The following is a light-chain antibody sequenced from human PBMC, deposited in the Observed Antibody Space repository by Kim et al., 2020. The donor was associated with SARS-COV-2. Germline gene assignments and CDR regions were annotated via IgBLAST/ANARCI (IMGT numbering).Light chain of an antibody. V-gene: IGLV2-14*03. J-gene: IGLJ3*02. Sequence: GQSITLSCACSSSEIGSNKYVSWYQQHPGKVPKVMIYEVNSRPAGVSNRFSGSKSGNTASLTISGLRAEDEADYYCTSYRAESTVVFGGGTQLTVL. CDR3: TSYRAESTVV. CDR1: SSEIGSNKY. CDR2: EVN.